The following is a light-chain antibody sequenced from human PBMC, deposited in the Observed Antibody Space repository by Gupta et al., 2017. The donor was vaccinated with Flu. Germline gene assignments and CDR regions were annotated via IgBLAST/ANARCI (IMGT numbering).Light chain of an antibody. CDR2: FAS. Sequence: EIVMTQSPATLSVSPGEKVTLSCRASQSVNNNLAWYPQKPGQAPRLLIYFASTRAPGVPARFSGSGSGTEFTLTISSLESEDFAVYYCQQYYNWPPWTFGQGTKVEVK. V-gene: IGKV3-15*01. CDR1: QSVNNN. CDR3: QQYYNWPPWT. J-gene: IGKJ1*01.